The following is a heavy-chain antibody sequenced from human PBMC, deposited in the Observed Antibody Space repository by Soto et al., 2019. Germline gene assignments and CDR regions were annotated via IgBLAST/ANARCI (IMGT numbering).Heavy chain of an antibody. CDR2: IYYSGST. D-gene: IGHD5-18*01. Sequence: QVQLQESGPGLVKPSQTLSLTCTVSGGSISSGDYYWSWIRQPPGKGLEWIGYIYYSGSTYYNPSRXSXVXIAXDTSKNQFSLKLSSVTAADTAVYYCARASPVVTDVWGQGTTVTVSS. CDR1: GGSISSGDYY. J-gene: IGHJ6*02. CDR3: ARASPVVTDV. V-gene: IGHV4-30-4*01.